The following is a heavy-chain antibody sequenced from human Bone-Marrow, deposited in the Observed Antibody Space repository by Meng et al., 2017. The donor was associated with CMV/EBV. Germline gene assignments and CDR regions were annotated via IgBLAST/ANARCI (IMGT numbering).Heavy chain of an antibody. V-gene: IGHV3-15*01. CDR2: IKSKTDGGTT. Sequence: GESLKISCAASGFTFSNAWMSWVRQAPGKGLEWVGRIKSKTDGGTTDYAAPVKGRFTIPRDDSKNTLYLQMNSLKTEDTAVYYCARVGIAARLGWFDPWGQGTLVTVSS. J-gene: IGHJ5*02. CDR3: ARVGIAARLGWFDP. D-gene: IGHD6-6*01. CDR1: GFTFSNAW.